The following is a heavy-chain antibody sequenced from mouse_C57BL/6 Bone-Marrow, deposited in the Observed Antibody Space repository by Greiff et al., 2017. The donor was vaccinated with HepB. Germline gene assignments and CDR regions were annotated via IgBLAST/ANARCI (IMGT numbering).Heavy chain of an antibody. Sequence: VQLQQPGAELVMPGASVKLSCKASGYTFTSYWMHWVKERPGQGLEWIGEIDPSDSYTNYNQKFKGKSTLTVDKSSSTAYMQLSSLTSEDSAVYYCAILDYWGQGTTLTVSS. V-gene: IGHV1-69*01. CDR3: AILDY. J-gene: IGHJ2*01. CDR1: GYTFTSYW. CDR2: IDPSDSYT. D-gene: IGHD1-1*01.